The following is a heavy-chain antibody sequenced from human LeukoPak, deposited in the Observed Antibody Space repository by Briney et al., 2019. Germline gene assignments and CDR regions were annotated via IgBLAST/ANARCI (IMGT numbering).Heavy chain of an antibody. D-gene: IGHD6-19*01. CDR3: ATHSSGWFNFDY. CDR1: GFTFSSHA. CDR2: ISGSGGST. J-gene: IGHJ4*02. V-gene: IGHV3-23*01. Sequence: GGSLRLFCAVSGFTFSSHAMNWVRQAPGKGLEWVSGISGSGGSTYYVDSVKGRFTISRDNSKNTLYLQMNSLRAEDTAVYYCATHSSGWFNFDYWGQGTLVTVSS.